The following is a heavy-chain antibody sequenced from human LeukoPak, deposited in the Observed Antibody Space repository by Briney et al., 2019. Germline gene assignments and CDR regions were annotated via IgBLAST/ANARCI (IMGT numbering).Heavy chain of an antibody. CDR1: RFTFSIFG. D-gene: IGHD3-22*01. Sequence: GGSLRLSCAASRFTFSIFGMHWVRQAPGKGLEWIAVISSDGTNKYYADSVRGRFTISRDNSKDTLYLQMSSLRIEDTAIYYCRAATRYLDYYYDYWGEGTLVTVSS. CDR2: ISSDGTNK. CDR3: RAATRYLDYYYDY. J-gene: IGHJ4*02. V-gene: IGHV3-30*03.